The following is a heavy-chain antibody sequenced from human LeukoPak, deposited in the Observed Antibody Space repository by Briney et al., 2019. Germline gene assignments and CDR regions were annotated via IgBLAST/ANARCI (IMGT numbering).Heavy chain of an antibody. V-gene: IGHV4-4*02. D-gene: IGHD6-19*01. CDR1: GGSISSSNW. Sequence: SETLSLTCAVSGGSISSSNWWSWVRQPPGKGLGWIGEIYHSGSTNYNPSLKSRVTISVDKSKNQFSLKLSSVTAADTAVYYCARGIAVAGIDAFDIWGQGTMVTVSS. CDR2: IYHSGST. J-gene: IGHJ3*02. CDR3: ARGIAVAGIDAFDI.